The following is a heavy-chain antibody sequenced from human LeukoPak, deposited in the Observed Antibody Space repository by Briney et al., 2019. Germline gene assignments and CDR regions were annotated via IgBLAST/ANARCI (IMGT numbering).Heavy chain of an antibody. CDR3: ARDSTYYTPNWFDP. Sequence: GGSLRLSCAASGFTFSDYYMSWLRQAPGRGLEWVSYISSSGSTIYYADSVKGRFTISRDNAKNSLYLQMNSLRAEDTAVYYCARDSTYYTPNWFDPWGQGTLVTVSS. V-gene: IGHV3-11*01. CDR1: GFTFSDYY. D-gene: IGHD3-10*01. J-gene: IGHJ5*02. CDR2: ISSSGSTI.